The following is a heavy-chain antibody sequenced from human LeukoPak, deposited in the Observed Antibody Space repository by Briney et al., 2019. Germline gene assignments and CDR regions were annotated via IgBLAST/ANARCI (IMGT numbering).Heavy chain of an antibody. D-gene: IGHD3-10*01. CDR1: GYTFTGYY. CDR2: INPNSGGT. J-gene: IGHJ4*02. CDR3: ARLTVRGVINPFDY. Sequence: ASVKVSCKASGYTFTGYYMHWVRQAPGQGLEWMGWINPNSGGTNYAQKFQGRVTMTRDTSISTAYMELSRLRSDDTAVYYCARLTVRGVINPFDYWGQGTLVTVPS. V-gene: IGHV1-2*02.